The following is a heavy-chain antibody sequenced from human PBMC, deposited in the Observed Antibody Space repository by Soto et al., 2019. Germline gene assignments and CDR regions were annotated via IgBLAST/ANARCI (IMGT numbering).Heavy chain of an antibody. CDR1: GGSISSGGYY. Sequence: QVQLQESGPGLVKPSQTLSLTCTVSGGSISSGGYYWSWIRQHPGKGLEWIGYIYYSGSTYYNPSLKSRVTLSVDTSKNQFSLKLSSVTAADTAVYYCARSPADIVVVPADFWFDPWGQGTLVTVSS. CDR2: IYYSGST. D-gene: IGHD2-2*01. CDR3: ARSPADIVVVPADFWFDP. J-gene: IGHJ5*02. V-gene: IGHV4-31*03.